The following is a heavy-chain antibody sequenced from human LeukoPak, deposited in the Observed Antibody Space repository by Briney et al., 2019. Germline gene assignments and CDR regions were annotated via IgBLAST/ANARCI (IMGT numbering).Heavy chain of an antibody. CDR2: IKSKTDGGTT. D-gene: IGHD3-22*01. CDR1: GFTFSNAW. CDR3: TTEYYYDSSGYYHKGY. Sequence: GGSLRLSCAASGFTFSNAWLIWVRQAPGKGLEWVGRIKSKTDGGTTDYAAPVKGRFTISRDDSKNTLYTQMNRLKTEDTAVYYCTTEYYYDSSGYYHKGYWGQGTLVTVSS. J-gene: IGHJ4*02. V-gene: IGHV3-15*01.